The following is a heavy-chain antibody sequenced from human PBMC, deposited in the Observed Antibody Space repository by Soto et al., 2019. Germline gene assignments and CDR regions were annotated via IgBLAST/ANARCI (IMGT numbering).Heavy chain of an antibody. V-gene: IGHV3-21*01. Sequence: EVQLVESGGGLVKPGGSLRLSCAASGFTFSSYSMNWVRQAPGKGLEWVSSISSSSTYIYYADSMKGRFTISRDNAKNSLYLQMNSLRAEDTAVYFCARVQGIAAAGTDLDYWGQGTLVTVSS. J-gene: IGHJ4*02. D-gene: IGHD6-13*01. CDR2: ISSSSTYI. CDR3: ARVQGIAAAGTDLDY. CDR1: GFTFSSYS.